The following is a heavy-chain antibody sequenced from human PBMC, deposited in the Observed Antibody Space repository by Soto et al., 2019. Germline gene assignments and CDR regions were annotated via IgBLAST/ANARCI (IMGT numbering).Heavy chain of an antibody. J-gene: IGHJ4*02. V-gene: IGHV4-61*01. CDR3: ARGSFDYYGSVNYSPSFDY. CDR1: GGSVSSGTYC. Sequence: SETLSLTCTVSGGSVSSGTYCWSWIRQPPGKGLEWVAYVYYTGSTNYNPSLKSRVTVSVDTSKNQFSLKLSSVTAADTAVYYCARGSFDYYGSVNYSPSFDYWGRGALVTVSS. CDR2: VYYTGST. D-gene: IGHD3-10*01.